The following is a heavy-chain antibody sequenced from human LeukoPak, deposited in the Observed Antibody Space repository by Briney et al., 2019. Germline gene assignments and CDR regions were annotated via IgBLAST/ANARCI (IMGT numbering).Heavy chain of an antibody. V-gene: IGHV3-7*03. J-gene: IGHJ4*02. CDR2: IKEDGSDK. CDR3: ARGGYSRGDY. Sequence: PGGSLRLSCAASGFTFSSYWMSWVRQAPGKGLEWVANIKEDGSDKYYVDTVKGRFTISRDNAKNSLYMQMNSLRAEDTAVYYCARGGYSRGDYWGQGTLVTVSS. D-gene: IGHD5-24*01. CDR1: GFTFSSYW.